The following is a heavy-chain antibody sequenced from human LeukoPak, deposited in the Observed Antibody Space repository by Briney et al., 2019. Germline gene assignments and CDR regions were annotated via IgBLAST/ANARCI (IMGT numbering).Heavy chain of an antibody. CDR3: ARTLPSIAARTFDY. V-gene: IGHV4-4*02. CDR1: GFTFSNAW. D-gene: IGHD6-6*01. CDR2: IYHSGST. J-gene: IGHJ4*02. Sequence: GSLRLSCAASGFTFSNAWMSWVRQPPGKGLEWIGEIYHSGSTNYNPSLKSRVTISVDRSKNQFSLKLSSVTAADTAVYYCARTLPSIAARTFDYWGQGTLVTVSS.